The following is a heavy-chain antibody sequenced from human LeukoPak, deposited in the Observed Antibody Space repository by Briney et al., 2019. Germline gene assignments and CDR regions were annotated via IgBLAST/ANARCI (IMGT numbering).Heavy chain of an antibody. V-gene: IGHV3-9*01. J-gene: IGHJ5*02. D-gene: IGHD3-16*01. CDR2: ISWNSGSI. CDR1: GFTFDDYA. Sequence: GRSLRLSCAASGFTFDDYAMHWVRQAPGKGLEWVSGISWNSGSIGYADSVKGRFTISRDNSKNTLYLQMNSLRAEDTAVYYCAKGARNQPWGQGTLVTVSS. CDR3: AKGARNQP.